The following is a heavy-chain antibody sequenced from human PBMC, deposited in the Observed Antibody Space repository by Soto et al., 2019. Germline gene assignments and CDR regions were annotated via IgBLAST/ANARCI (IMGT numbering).Heavy chain of an antibody. J-gene: IGHJ4*02. D-gene: IGHD4-17*01. CDR2: ISYDGSNK. CDR3: ASTGLYFDDYGPPGY. V-gene: IGHV3-30-3*01. CDR1: GFTFSSYA. Sequence: QVQLVESGGGVVQPGRSLRLSCAASGFTFSSYAMHWVRQAPGKGLEWVAVISYDGSNKYYADSVKGRFTISRDNSKNTLYLQMNSLRAEDTAVYYCASTGLYFDDYGPPGYWGQGTLVTVSS.